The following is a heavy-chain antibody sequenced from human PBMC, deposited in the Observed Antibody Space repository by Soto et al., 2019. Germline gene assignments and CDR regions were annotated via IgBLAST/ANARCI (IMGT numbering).Heavy chain of an antibody. CDR2: IIPIFGTA. CDR1: VGTFSSYA. CDR3: ARDRGGSITMHVLEARPDDAFDI. J-gene: IGHJ3*02. D-gene: IGHD3-10*01. Sequence: SVKVSCKASVGTFSSYAISWVRQAPGQGLEWMGGIIPIFGTANYAQKFQGRVTITADESTSTAYMELSSLRSEDTAVYYCARDRGGSITMHVLEARPDDAFDIWGQGTMVTVSS. V-gene: IGHV1-69*13.